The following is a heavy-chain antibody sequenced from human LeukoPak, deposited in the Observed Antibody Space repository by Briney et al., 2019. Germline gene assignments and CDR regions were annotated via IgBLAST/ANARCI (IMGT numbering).Heavy chain of an antibody. D-gene: IGHD1/OR15-1a*01. Sequence: GGSLRLSCAASGFTVSSNFMSRVRQAPGKGLEWVSVIYSGGTTYYADSVKGRFTISRDNSRNTLYLQMNSLRAEDTAVYYCARDGYGNNYMDVWGKGTTVTVSS. CDR1: GFTVSSNF. J-gene: IGHJ6*03. V-gene: IGHV3-53*01. CDR3: ARDGYGNNYMDV. CDR2: IYSGGTT.